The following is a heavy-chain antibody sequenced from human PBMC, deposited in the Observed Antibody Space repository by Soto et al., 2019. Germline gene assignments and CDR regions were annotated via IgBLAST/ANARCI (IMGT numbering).Heavy chain of an antibody. Sequence: GGSLRLSCVVSGFSFNNAWMNWVRQAPGKGLEWVSAISGSGGSTYYADSVKGRFTISRDNSKNTLYLQMNSLRAEDTAVYYCAKRSGGGGPLDYWGQGTLVTVSS. CDR2: ISGSGGST. J-gene: IGHJ4*02. V-gene: IGHV3-23*01. D-gene: IGHD6-19*01. CDR3: AKRSGGGGPLDY. CDR1: GFSFNNAW.